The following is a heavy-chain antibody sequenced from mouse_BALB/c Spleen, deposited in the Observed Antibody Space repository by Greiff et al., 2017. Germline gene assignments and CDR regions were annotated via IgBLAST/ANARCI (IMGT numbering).Heavy chain of an antibody. J-gene: IGHJ3*01. CDR3: GTGRFAY. D-gene: IGHD4-1*01. Sequence: VQLQQSAAELARPGASGKMSCKASGYTFTSYTMHWVKQRPGQGLEWIGYINPSSGYTEYNQKFKDKTTLTADKSSSTAYMQLSSLTSEDSAVYYCGTGRFAYWGQGTLVTVSA. V-gene: IGHV1-4*02. CDR1: GYTFTSYT. CDR2: INPSSGYT.